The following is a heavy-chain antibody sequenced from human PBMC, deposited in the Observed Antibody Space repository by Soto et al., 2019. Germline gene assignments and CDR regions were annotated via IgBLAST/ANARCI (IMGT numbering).Heavy chain of an antibody. V-gene: IGHV5-10-1*01. CDR3: AIVAGYCSSTSXPHTRNQYYYYYYGMDV. CDR2: IDPSDSYT. D-gene: IGHD2-2*01. Sequence: GESLKISCKGSGYSFTIYWISWVRQMPGKGLEWMGRIDPSDSYTNYSPSFQGHVTISADKSISTAYLQWSSLKASDTAMYYCAIVAGYCSSTSXPHTRNQYYYYYYGMDVWGQGTTVTVSS. J-gene: IGHJ6*02. CDR1: GYSFTIYW.